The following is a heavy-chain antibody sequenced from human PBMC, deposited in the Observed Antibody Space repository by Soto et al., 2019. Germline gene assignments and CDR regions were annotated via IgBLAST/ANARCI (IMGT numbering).Heavy chain of an antibody. CDR2: ISSSSSYI. Sequence: EVQLVESGGGLVKPGGSLRLSCAASGFTFSSYSMNWVRQAPGKGLEWVSSISSSSSYIYYADSVKGRFTISRDNAKNSLYLQMNSLRAEDTAVYYCARVVDSIGYYHPYDYWCQGTLFTVAS. J-gene: IGHJ4*02. CDR1: GFTFSSYS. D-gene: IGHD3-22*01. CDR3: ARVVDSIGYYHPYDY. V-gene: IGHV3-21*01.